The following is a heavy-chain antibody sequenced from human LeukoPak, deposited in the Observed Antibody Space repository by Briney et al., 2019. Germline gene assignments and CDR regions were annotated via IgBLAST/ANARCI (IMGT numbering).Heavy chain of an antibody. CDR1: GFTFSSYA. Sequence: GGSLRLSCAACGFTFSSYAMHWVRQAPGKGLEGVAVISYDGSNKYYADSVKGRFTISRDNSKNTLYLQMNSLRAEDTAVYYCARGDTMVRGVTGAFDIWGQGTMVTVSS. CDR2: ISYDGSNK. D-gene: IGHD3-10*01. J-gene: IGHJ3*02. V-gene: IGHV3-30*04. CDR3: ARGDTMVRGVTGAFDI.